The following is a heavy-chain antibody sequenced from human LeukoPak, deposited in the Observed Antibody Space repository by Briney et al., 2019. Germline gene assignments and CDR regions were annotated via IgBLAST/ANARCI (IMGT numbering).Heavy chain of an antibody. V-gene: IGHV4-38-2*01. CDR1: GYSISSGYY. Sequence: SETLSLTCDVSGYSISSGYYWGWIRQPPGKGLEWIASIYHSGTIDYNPPLKSRVTISVDTSKNQFSLKLRSVTAADTAIYHCARLAQGGYFDYWGQGTLVTVSS. J-gene: IGHJ4*02. CDR3: ARLAQGGYFDY. D-gene: IGHD1-26*01. CDR2: IYHSGTI.